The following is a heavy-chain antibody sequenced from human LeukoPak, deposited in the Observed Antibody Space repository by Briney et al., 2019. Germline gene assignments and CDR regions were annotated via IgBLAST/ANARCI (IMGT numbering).Heavy chain of an antibody. CDR3: ARAWSYGGNSGWFDP. CDR2: INPNSGGT. CDR1: GYTFTSYG. D-gene: IGHD4-23*01. J-gene: IGHJ5*02. V-gene: IGHV1-2*02. Sequence: ASVKVSCKASGYTFTSYGISWVRQAPGQGLEWMGWINPNSGGTNYAQKFQGRVTMTRDTSITTAYMELSRLISDDTALYYCARAWSYGGNSGWFDPWGQGTLVTVSS.